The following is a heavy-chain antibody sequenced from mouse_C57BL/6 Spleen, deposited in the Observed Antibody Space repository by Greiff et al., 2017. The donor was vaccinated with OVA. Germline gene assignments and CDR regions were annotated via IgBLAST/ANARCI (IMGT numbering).Heavy chain of an antibody. CDR2: IYPGNSDT. CDR3: TRYYGSSLYYFDY. V-gene: IGHV1-5*01. Sequence: VQLQQSGTVLARPGASVKMSCKTSGYTFTSYWMHWVKQRPGQGLEWIGAIYPGNSDTSYNQKFKGKAKLTAVTSASTAYMELSSLTNEDSAVYYCTRYYGSSLYYFDYWGQGTTLTVSS. CDR1: GYTFTSYW. J-gene: IGHJ2*01. D-gene: IGHD1-1*01.